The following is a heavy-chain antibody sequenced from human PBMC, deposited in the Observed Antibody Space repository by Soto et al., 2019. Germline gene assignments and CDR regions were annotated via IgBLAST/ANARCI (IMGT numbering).Heavy chain of an antibody. D-gene: IGHD2-8*01. V-gene: IGHV3-23*01. CDR3: AKGRRTDYLRYAPHL. J-gene: IGHJ3*01. CDR2: ISPNGDST. CDR1: GFTFNNYA. Sequence: GGSLRLSCAAPGFTFNNYAMNWVRQAPGRGLEWVSIISPNGDSTYYADSVKGRFTISRGNSQNTVFLQMNSLRAEDTAIYFCAKGRRTDYLRYAPHLWGQGTLVTVSS.